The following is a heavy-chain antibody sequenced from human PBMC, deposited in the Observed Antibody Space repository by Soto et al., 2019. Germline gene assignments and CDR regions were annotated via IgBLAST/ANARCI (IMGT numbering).Heavy chain of an antibody. J-gene: IGHJ4*02. CDR1: GFTLSSYS. V-gene: IGHV3-48*02. Sequence: GGSLRLSCAASGFTLSSYSMNWVRQAPGKGLEWVSYISSSGNTMYYADSVKGRFTISRDNAKNSLYLQMNSLREEDTVVYYCARDLAFDYWGQGALVTVSS. CDR2: ISSSGNTM. CDR3: ARDLAFDY.